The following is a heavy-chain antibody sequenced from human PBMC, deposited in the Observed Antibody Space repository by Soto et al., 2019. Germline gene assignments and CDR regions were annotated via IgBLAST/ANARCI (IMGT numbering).Heavy chain of an antibody. J-gene: IGHJ6*02. V-gene: IGHV4-59*01. D-gene: IGHD3-3*01. CDR2: IYYSGST. CDR3: ARGNLTYYDFWSGLPPRDYGMDV. Sequence: PSETLSLTCTVSGGSISSYYWSWIRQPPGKGLEWIGYIYYSGSTNYNPSLKGRVTISVDTSKNQFSLKLSSVTAADTAVYYCARGNLTYYDFWSGLPPRDYGMDVWGQGTTVTVSS. CDR1: GGSISSYY.